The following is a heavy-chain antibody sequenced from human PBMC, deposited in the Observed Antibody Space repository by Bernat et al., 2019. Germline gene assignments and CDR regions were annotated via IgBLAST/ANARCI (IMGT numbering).Heavy chain of an antibody. Sequence: EVQLVESGGGLVKPGGSLRLSCAASGFTFSSYWMSWVRQAPGKGLEWVANIKQDGSEKYYVDSVKGRFTISRDNAKNSLYLQMNSLRAEDTAVYYCARRWLTIASFAFDIWGQGTMVTVS. CDR1: GFTFSSYW. D-gene: IGHD5-24*01. CDR2: IKQDGSEK. CDR3: ARRWLTIASFAFDI. J-gene: IGHJ3*02. V-gene: IGHV3-7*04.